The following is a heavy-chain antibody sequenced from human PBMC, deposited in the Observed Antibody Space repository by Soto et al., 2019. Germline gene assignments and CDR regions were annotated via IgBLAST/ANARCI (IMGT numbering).Heavy chain of an antibody. Sequence: GASVKVSCKASGGTFSSYAISWVRQAPGQGLEWMGGIMPIFGSANYAQKFQGRVTITADENTRTVYMELSRLRSEDTAVYYCARQLDSDTTGSYAAYRGQG. D-gene: IGHD3-9*01. CDR3: ARQLDSDTTGSYAAY. J-gene: IGHJ4*02. V-gene: IGHV1-69*13. CDR1: GGTFSSYA. CDR2: IMPIFGSA.